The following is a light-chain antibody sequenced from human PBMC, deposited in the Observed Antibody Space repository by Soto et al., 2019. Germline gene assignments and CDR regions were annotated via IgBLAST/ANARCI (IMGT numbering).Light chain of an antibody. V-gene: IGKV1-12*01. CDR3: QQSYSTPLT. CDR1: QGISSW. J-gene: IGKJ4*01. CDR2: GIS. Sequence: DIQMTQSPSSVSASVGDRVTITCRASQGISSWLAWYQQKPGKAPKLLIYGISTLQGGVPSRFSGSESGADFTLTISSVQPEDSATYYCQQSYSTPLTFGGGTKVDIK.